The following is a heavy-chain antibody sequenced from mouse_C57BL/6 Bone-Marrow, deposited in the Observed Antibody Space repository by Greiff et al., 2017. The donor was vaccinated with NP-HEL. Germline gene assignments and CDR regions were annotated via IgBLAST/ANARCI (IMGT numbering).Heavy chain of an antibody. J-gene: IGHJ3*01. D-gene: IGHD1-1*01. Sequence: QVQLKESGAELARPGASVKLSCKASGYTFTSYGISWVKQRTGQGLEWIGEIYPRSGNTNYNEKFKGKATLTADKSSSKAYMELRSLTAEDSAVYFCSRAAWGYYCSSWFAYCGQGTLVTVSA. V-gene: IGHV1-81*01. CDR1: GYTFTSYG. CDR3: SRAAWGYYCSSWFAY. CDR2: IYPRSGNT.